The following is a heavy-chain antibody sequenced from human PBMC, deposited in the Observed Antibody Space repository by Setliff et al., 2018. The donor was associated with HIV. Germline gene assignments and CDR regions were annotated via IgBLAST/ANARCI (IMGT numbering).Heavy chain of an antibody. CDR2: IIPIFGTA. D-gene: IGHD3-10*01. CDR3: ARDSGMATICGGFI. J-gene: IGHJ4*02. V-gene: IGHV1-69*05. Sequence: SVKVSCKSSGGTLSSYAISWVRQAPGQGLEWMGGIIPIFGTANYAQKFQGRVTITTDESTSRAYMELSSLRSEDTAVYYCARDSGMATICGGFIWGQGTLVTFSS. CDR1: GGTLSSYA.